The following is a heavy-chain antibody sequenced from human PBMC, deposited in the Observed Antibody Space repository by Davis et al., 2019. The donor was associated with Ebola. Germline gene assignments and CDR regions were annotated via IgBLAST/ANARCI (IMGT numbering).Heavy chain of an antibody. J-gene: IGHJ4*02. V-gene: IGHV4-34*01. Sequence: MPSETLSLTCAVYGGSFSGYYWSWIRQPPGKGLEWIGEINHSGSTNYNPSLKSRVTISVDRSKNQFSLKLSSVTAADTAVYYCAKDKRGTIFGVVPDYWGQGTLVTVSS. D-gene: IGHD3-3*01. CDR3: AKDKRGTIFGVVPDY. CDR2: INHSGST. CDR1: GGSFSGYY.